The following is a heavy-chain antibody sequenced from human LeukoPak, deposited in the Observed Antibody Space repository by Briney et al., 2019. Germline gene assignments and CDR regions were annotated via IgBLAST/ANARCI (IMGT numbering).Heavy chain of an antibody. J-gene: IGHJ4*02. V-gene: IGHV1-2*02. CDR1: GYSFTGYY. CDR2: INPNSGGT. CDR3: ARGPYSTSPHFDY. Sequence: GASVKVSCKASGYSFTGYYMHWVRQAPGQGLEWMGWINPNSGGTHYAQKFQGRVTMTRDTSISTAYMELSSLRSDDTAIYYCARGPYSTSPHFDYWGQGTLVTVPS. D-gene: IGHD6-6*01.